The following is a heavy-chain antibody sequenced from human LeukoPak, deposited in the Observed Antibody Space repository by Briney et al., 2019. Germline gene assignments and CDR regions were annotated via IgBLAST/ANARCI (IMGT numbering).Heavy chain of an antibody. CDR3: ANLLSPFSPFDY. V-gene: IGHV3-9*01. Sequence: PGGSLRLSCAASGFTFSSYAMSWVRQAPGKGLEWVSGISWNSGSIGYADSVKGRFTISRDNAKNSLYLQMNSLRAEDTALYYCANLLSPFSPFDYWGQGTLVTVSS. D-gene: IGHD3-16*02. CDR1: GFTFSSYA. CDR2: ISWNSGSI. J-gene: IGHJ4*02.